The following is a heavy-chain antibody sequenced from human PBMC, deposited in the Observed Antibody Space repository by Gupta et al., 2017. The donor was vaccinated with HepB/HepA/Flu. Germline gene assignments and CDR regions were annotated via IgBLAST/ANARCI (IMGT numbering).Heavy chain of an antibody. D-gene: IGHD3-10*01. CDR3: ARRKGSGTYYFDY. CDR2: ISYTGTT. V-gene: IGHV4-39*01. CDR1: GGSATLATPC. J-gene: IGHJ4*02. Sequence: QLHLPSSGPMLLNPSETLSLSCTVSGGSATLATPCCGWGRQPPGKGLEWIGSISYTGTTYYNPARKSRVTLSVDTSKNQFSLKGASVAAADTAVYYCARRKGSGTYYFDYGGQGTTVTVSS.